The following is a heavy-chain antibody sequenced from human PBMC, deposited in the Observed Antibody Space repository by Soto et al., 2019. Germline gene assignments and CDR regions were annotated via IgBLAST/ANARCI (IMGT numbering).Heavy chain of an antibody. Sequence: ASVKVSCKASGYTLTSYDINWGRQATGQGLEWMGWMNANSGNTGYAQKFQGRVTMTRNTSISTAYMELSSLRSEDTAVYYCARAYYYDSSGYYPFDYWGQGTLVTVSS. J-gene: IGHJ4*02. CDR1: GYTLTSYD. V-gene: IGHV1-8*01. CDR2: MNANSGNT. CDR3: ARAYYYDSSGYYPFDY. D-gene: IGHD3-22*01.